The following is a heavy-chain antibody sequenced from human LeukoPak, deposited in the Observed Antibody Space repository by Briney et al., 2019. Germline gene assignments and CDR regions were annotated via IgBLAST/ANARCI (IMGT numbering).Heavy chain of an antibody. CDR3: ARADRANDYDSSGYQGGDAFDI. Sequence: GGSLRHSRAASGFTFSDYYLSWIRPAPPKGLEWVSYISSSGSTIYYADSVKGRFTISRDNAKKSLYLQMNSLRAEDTAVYYCARADRANDYDSSGYQGGDAFDIWGQGTMVTVSS. J-gene: IGHJ3*02. V-gene: IGHV3-11*01. CDR2: ISSSGSTI. CDR1: GFTFSDYY. D-gene: IGHD3-22*01.